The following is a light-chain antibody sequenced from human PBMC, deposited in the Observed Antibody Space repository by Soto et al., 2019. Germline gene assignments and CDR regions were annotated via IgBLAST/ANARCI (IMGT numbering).Light chain of an antibody. CDR1: QSVSSY. J-gene: IGKJ2*01. Sequence: EIVLTQSPATLSLSPGERANLSCRASQSVSSYLAWYQQKPGQAPRLLIYDASNRAPGIPARFSGSGSGTGCIPTIRSLEPEDFAVAFCQQRRGSYTLGQGTKLDIK. CDR3: QQRRGSYT. V-gene: IGKV3-11*01. CDR2: DAS.